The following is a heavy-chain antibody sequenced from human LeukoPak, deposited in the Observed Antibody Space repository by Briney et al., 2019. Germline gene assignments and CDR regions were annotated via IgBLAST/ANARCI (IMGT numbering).Heavy chain of an antibody. D-gene: IGHD3-3*01. V-gene: IGHV3-30*02. CDR3: ARMYYDFWSGYYPSDAFDI. Sequence: PGGSLRLSCAASGFTFSSYGMHWVRQAPGKGLEWVAFIRYDGSNKYYADSVKGRFTISRDNSKNTLYLQMNSLRAEDTAVYYCARMYYDFWSGYYPSDAFDIWGQGTMVTVSS. CDR2: IRYDGSNK. CDR1: GFTFSSYG. J-gene: IGHJ3*02.